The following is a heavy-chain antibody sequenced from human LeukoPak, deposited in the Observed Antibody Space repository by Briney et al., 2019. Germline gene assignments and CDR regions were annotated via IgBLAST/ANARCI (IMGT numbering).Heavy chain of an antibody. Sequence: GRSLRLSCAASGFTFSSYGMHWVRQAPGKGLEWVAVISYDGSNKYYADSVKGRFTTSRDNANNFLYLQMNSLRGEDTAVYYCARDGGLHTNFDYWGQGTLVTVSS. CDR3: ARDGGLHTNFDY. CDR1: GFTFSSYG. J-gene: IGHJ4*02. CDR2: ISYDGSNK. V-gene: IGHV3-30*03. D-gene: IGHD2-15*01.